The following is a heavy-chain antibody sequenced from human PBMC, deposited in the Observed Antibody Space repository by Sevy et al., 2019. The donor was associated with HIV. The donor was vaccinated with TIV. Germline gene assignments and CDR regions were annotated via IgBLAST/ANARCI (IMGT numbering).Heavy chain of an antibody. CDR2: ICWNDDQ. J-gene: IGHJ1*01. Sequence: SGPTLVNPTQTLTLTCTFSGFSLSTSGVGVGWIRQPPGKALEWLAVICWNDDQRYSPSLKSRLTITKDTSKNQVVLTMTNMDPVDTATYYCADRGGAHYYDSSGYYTRAEYFEHWGQGTLVTVSS. D-gene: IGHD3-22*01. CDR3: ADRGGAHYYDSSGYYTRAEYFEH. CDR1: GFSLSTSGVG. V-gene: IGHV2-5*01.